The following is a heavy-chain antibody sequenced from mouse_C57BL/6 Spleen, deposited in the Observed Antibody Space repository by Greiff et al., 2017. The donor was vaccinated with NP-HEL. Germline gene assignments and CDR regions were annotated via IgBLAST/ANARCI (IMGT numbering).Heavy chain of an antibody. D-gene: IGHD1-1*01. J-gene: IGHJ2*01. CDR1: GYTFTSYW. CDR2: IDPSDSYT. Sequence: VQLQQPGAELVRPGTSVKLSCKASGYTFTSYWMHWVKQRPGQGLEWIGVIDPSDSYTNYNQKFKGKATLTVDTSSSTAYMQLSSLTSEDSAVYYCARDDYYGSSYDFDYWGQGTTLTVSS. CDR3: ARDDYYGSSYDFDY. V-gene: IGHV1-59*01.